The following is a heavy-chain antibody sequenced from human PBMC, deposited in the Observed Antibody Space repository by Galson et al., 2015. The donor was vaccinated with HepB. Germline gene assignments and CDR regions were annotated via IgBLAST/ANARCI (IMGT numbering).Heavy chain of an antibody. D-gene: IGHD3-3*01. CDR3: AKDHYDFWSGSLDY. Sequence: SLRLSCAASGFTFSSYGMHWVRQAPGKGLEWVAVISYDGSNKYYADPVKGRFTISRDNSKNTLYLQMNSLRAEDTAVYYCAKDHYDFWSGSLDYWGQGTLVTVSS. CDR1: GFTFSSYG. V-gene: IGHV3-30*18. CDR2: ISYDGSNK. J-gene: IGHJ4*02.